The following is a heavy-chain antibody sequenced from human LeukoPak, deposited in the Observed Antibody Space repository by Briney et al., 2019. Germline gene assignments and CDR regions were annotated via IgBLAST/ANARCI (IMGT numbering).Heavy chain of an antibody. D-gene: IGHD3-10*01. Sequence: GGSLRLSCAASGFTFSSYAMSWVRQAPGKGLEWVSAISGSGGSTYYADSVKGRFTISRDNSKNTLYLQMNSLRAEDTAVYYCALVRGVNLGYFDYWGQGTLVTVSS. CDR2: ISGSGGST. CDR1: GFTFSSYA. J-gene: IGHJ4*02. V-gene: IGHV3-23*01. CDR3: ALVRGVNLGYFDY.